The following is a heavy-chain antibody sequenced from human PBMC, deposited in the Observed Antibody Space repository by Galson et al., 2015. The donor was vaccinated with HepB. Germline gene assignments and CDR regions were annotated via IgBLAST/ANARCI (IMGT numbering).Heavy chain of an antibody. V-gene: IGHV3-21*01. Sequence: SLRLSCAASGFTFSSYSMNWVRQAPGKGLEWVSSISSSSSYIYYADSVKGRFTISRDNAKNSLYLQMNSLRAEDTAVYYCARDWAEVGDYGSGSYSYYYYGMDVWGQGTTVTVSS. J-gene: IGHJ6*02. CDR2: ISSSSSYI. CDR1: GFTFSSYS. D-gene: IGHD3-10*01. CDR3: ARDWAEVGDYGSGSYSYYYYGMDV.